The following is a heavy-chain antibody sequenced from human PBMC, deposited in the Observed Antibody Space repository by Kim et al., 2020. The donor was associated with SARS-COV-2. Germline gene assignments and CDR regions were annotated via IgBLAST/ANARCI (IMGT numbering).Heavy chain of an antibody. D-gene: IGHD2-21*02. V-gene: IGHV4-34*01. CDR2: MNRSGRT. J-gene: IGHJ6*04. CDR3: ARGCARSAVTASSYVFFDD. CDR1: GGPSSDFY. Sequence: SETLSLTCAVFGGPSSDFYLSWVRQTPGKGLEWIGEMNRSGRTNYNPSLESRVTMSVGASKNQFSLKVRSMTAADTAIYFCARGCARSAVTASSYVFFDDWGKGTTVTVSS.